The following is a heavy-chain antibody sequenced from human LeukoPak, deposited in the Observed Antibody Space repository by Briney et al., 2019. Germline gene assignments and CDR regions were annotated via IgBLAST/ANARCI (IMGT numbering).Heavy chain of an antibody. D-gene: IGHD3-3*01. CDR1: GASISSGAYS. J-gene: IGHJ4*02. CDR2: IYYSGNT. CDR3: ARTITIFGALGYFDY. V-gene: IGHV4-31*03. Sequence: SETLSLTCTVSGASISSGAYSWSWVRRHPGKGLEWIAYIYYSGNTYYNPSLKRRVTISVDTSKNQFSLKLSSVTAADTAVYYCARTITIFGALGYFDYWGQGTLVTVSS.